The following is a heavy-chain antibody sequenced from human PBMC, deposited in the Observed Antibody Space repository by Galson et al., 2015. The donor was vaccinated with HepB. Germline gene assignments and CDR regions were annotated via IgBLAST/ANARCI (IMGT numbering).Heavy chain of an antibody. J-gene: IGHJ4*02. V-gene: IGHV1-69*13. CDR3: AGGRFRRDGYNFPFDY. CDR2: IIPIFGTA. CDR1: GGTFSSYA. Sequence: SVKVSCKASGGTFSSYAISSVRQAPGQGLEWMGGIIPIFGTANYAQKFQGRVTITADESTSTAYMELSSLRSEDTAVYYCAGGRFRRDGYNFPFDYWGQGTLVTVSS. D-gene: IGHD5-24*01.